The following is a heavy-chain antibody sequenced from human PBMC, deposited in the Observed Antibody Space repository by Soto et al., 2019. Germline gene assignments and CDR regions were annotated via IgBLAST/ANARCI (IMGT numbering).Heavy chain of an antibody. CDR3: ARDGAALDYGDYYFDY. CDR1: GGSISSGGYY. D-gene: IGHD4-17*01. J-gene: IGHJ4*02. Sequence: QVQLQESGPGLVKPSQTLSLTCTVSGGSISSGGYYWSWIRQHPGKGLEGIGYIYYSGSTYYNPSLKGRFTISLDTSKNQFSLKLSSVTAADTAVYYCARDGAALDYGDYYFDYWGQGTMVTVSS. CDR2: IYYSGST. V-gene: IGHV4-31*03.